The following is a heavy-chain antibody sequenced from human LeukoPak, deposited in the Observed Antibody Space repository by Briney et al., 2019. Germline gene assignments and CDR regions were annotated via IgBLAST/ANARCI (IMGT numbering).Heavy chain of an antibody. CDR1: GFTFRRFA. Sequence: WGSLRLSCVASGFTFRRFALSWVRQAPGKGLEWVAGISDSGGSTNYADSVTGRFTISRDTPKNTLFLEMNTLRGEDTAIYYCAKSSSAYDTSGYLDSWGQGTLVTVSS. V-gene: IGHV3-23*01. CDR3: AKSSSAYDTSGYLDS. D-gene: IGHD3-16*01. CDR2: ISDSGGST. J-gene: IGHJ5*01.